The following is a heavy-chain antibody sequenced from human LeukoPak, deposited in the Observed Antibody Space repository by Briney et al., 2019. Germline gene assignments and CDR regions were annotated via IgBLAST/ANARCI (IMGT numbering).Heavy chain of an antibody. Sequence: GGSLRLSCAASGFTFSSYAMSWVRQAPGKGLEWVSAISGSGGTTYYADSVKGRFTFSRDNSKNTLYLQMNSLRAEDTAVYYCAKAKLELHGAFDIWGQGTMVTVSS. J-gene: IGHJ3*02. CDR3: AKAKLELHGAFDI. D-gene: IGHD1-7*01. CDR2: ISGSGGTT. V-gene: IGHV3-23*01. CDR1: GFTFSSYA.